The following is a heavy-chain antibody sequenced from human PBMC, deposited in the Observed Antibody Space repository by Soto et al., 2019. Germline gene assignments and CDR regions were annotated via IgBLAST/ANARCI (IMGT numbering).Heavy chain of an antibody. J-gene: IGHJ4*02. CDR1: GLTFSIYA. D-gene: IGHD3-22*01. CDR3: ATGANFYYDTSRY. CDR2: MSPNGNNQ. V-gene: IGHV3-30-3*01. Sequence: GGSLRLSCAAPGLTFSIYALHWVRQALGKGLEWVAVMSPNGNNQYYADSVKGRFTISRDTSKSTLYLQMTSLRPDDTAVYYCATGANFYYDTSRYWGQGTLVTVSS.